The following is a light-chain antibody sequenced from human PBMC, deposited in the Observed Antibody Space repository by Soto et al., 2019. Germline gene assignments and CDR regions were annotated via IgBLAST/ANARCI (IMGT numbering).Light chain of an antibody. CDR2: DAS. J-gene: IGKJ1*01. V-gene: IGKV1-5*01. Sequence: DIQMTQSPSTLSASVGDRVTITCRASQSISSWLAWYQQKPGKAPKLLIYDASNLESGVPSRLSGSGSGTEFTLTISSLQPDGFATYYCQQYNSYSGTFGQGTKVEIK. CDR1: QSISSW. CDR3: QQYNSYSGT.